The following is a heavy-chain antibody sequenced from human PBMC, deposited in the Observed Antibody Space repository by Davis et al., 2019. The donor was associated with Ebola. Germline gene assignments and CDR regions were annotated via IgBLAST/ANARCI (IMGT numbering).Heavy chain of an antibody. CDR3: AKSMWGITVAGVFDY. D-gene: IGHD6-19*01. V-gene: IGHV3-9*01. CDR1: GFTFDDYA. CDR2: INYKSTSL. Sequence: SLKISCAASGFTFDDYAMHWVRQAPGKGLEWVSGINYKSTSLDYADSVKGRFTISRDNAKNSLYLQLNDVRPEDTAFYYCAKSMWGITVAGVFDYWGQGILVTVSS. J-gene: IGHJ4*02.